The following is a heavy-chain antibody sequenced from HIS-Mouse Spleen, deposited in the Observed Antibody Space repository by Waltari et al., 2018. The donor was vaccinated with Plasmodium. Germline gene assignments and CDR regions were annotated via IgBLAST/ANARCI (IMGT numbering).Heavy chain of an antibody. Sequence: QVQLQESGPGLVKPSETLSLTCTVSGGSISRSYWSWIRPPPGKGLEWIGYIYYSGSTNYNPSLKSRVTISVDTSKNQFSLKLSSVTAADTAVYYCAREPYDILTGYYDAFDIWGQGTMVTVSS. J-gene: IGHJ3*02. CDR1: GGSISRSY. V-gene: IGHV4-59*01. CDR3: AREPYDILTGYYDAFDI. D-gene: IGHD3-9*01. CDR2: IYYSGST.